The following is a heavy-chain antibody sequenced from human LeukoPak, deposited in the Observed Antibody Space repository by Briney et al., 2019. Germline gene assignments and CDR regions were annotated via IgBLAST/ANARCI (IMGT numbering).Heavy chain of an antibody. CDR3: AREVTVTTSQYNWFDP. V-gene: IGHV1-46*01. J-gene: IGHJ5*02. D-gene: IGHD4-17*01. CDR2: IKPSGGNT. Sequence: VASVRVSCKASGYTFTRYSVHWVRQVPGQGLEWMGMIKPSGGNTRYAQKFKGRVTMTRDTSTSTVYMELSSLRSEDTAVYYCAREVTVTTSQYNWFDPWGQGTQVTVSS. CDR1: GYTFTRYS.